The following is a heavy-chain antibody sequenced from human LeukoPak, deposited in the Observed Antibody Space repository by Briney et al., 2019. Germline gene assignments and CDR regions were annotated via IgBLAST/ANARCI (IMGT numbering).Heavy chain of an antibody. Sequence: GGSLRLSCAASGFTFSSYWMHWVHQAPGKGLVWVSRINSDGSSTSYADSVKGRFTISRDNAKNTLYLQMNSLRAEDTAVYYCARVRNYYDSSVRDNYWGQGTLVTVSS. CDR1: GFTFSSYW. CDR3: ARVRNYYDSSVRDNY. V-gene: IGHV3-74*01. D-gene: IGHD3-22*01. J-gene: IGHJ4*02. CDR2: INSDGSST.